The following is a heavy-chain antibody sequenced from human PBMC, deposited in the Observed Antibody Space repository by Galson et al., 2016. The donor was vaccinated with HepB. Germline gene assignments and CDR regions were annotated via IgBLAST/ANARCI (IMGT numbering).Heavy chain of an antibody. Sequence: SLRLSCAASGITFSSDGMHWVRQAPGKGLEWVAVIWYDGSNEYYADSVKGRFTISRDNSKNTLFLQMNSLGVEDTAVYYCARDTGSGWLVNWGLDYWGQGVLVTVSS. V-gene: IGHV3-33*01. CDR3: ARDTGSGWLVNWGLDY. J-gene: IGHJ4*02. CDR2: IWYDGSNE. CDR1: GITFSSDG. D-gene: IGHD6-19*01.